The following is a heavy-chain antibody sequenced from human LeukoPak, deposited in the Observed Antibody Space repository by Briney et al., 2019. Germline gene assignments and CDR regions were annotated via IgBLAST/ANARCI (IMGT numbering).Heavy chain of an antibody. CDR1: GFTFSLYS. CDR2: TSSSGRDI. Sequence: GGSLRLSCEASGFTFSLYSMNWVRQAPGRGLEWVSSTSSSGRDIYYADSVKGRFTISRDNAKNSLSLQMTNLRVEDTAVYYCARSKPGAESSGYSLFHYYYHVMDVWRQGTAVIVSS. V-gene: IGHV3-21*01. D-gene: IGHD3-22*01. J-gene: IGHJ6*02. CDR3: ARSKPGAESSGYSLFHYYYHVMDV.